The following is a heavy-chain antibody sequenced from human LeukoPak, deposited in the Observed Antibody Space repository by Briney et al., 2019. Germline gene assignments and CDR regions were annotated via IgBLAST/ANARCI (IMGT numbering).Heavy chain of an antibody. CDR2: INHSGST. V-gene: IGHV4-34*01. CDR1: GGSISSYY. Sequence: SETLSLTCTVSGGSISSYYWSWIRQPPGKGLEWIGEINHSGSTNYNPSLKSRVTISVDTSKNQFSLKLSSVTAADTAVYYCARDGIAAAGSWFDPWGQGTLVTVSS. D-gene: IGHD6-13*01. CDR3: ARDGIAAAGSWFDP. J-gene: IGHJ5*02.